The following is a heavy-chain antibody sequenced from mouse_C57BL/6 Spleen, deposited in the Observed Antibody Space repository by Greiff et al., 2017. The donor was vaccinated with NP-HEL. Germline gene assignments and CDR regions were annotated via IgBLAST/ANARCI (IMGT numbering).Heavy chain of an antibody. CDR1: GYTFTSYW. D-gene: IGHD1-1*01. Sequence: QVQLQQPGAELVKPGASVKLSCKASGYTFTSYWMQWVKQRPGQGLEWIGEIDPSDSYTNYNQKFKGKATLTVDTSSSTAYMPLSSLTSEDSAVYYCANYYGSSYFDYWGQGTTLTVSS. CDR3: ANYYGSSYFDY. J-gene: IGHJ2*01. CDR2: IDPSDSYT. V-gene: IGHV1-50*01.